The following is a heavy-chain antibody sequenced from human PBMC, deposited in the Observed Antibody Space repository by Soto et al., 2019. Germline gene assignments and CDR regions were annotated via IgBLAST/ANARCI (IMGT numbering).Heavy chain of an antibody. Sequence: EVQLLESGGGLVQPGGSMRLTCAASGFNFSSYGIRRIRLSPGKGLERVSVISGGGDTTYYTPSVQGRFTISRDHFRNTLYLQMNSLRTEDTSIEYCADLWYIVVEPAGIRDHWGLGTLVTVSS. CDR2: ISGGGDTT. V-gene: IGHV3-23*01. CDR3: ADLWYIVVEPAGIRDH. CDR1: GFNFSSYG. J-gene: IGHJ5*02. D-gene: IGHD2-2*01.